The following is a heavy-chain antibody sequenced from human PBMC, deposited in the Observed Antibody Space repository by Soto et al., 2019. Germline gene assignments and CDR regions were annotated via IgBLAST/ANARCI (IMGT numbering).Heavy chain of an antibody. Sequence: EEQLLESGGGLVQPGGSLRLSCSASGFTFSNYALNWVRQAPGKGLEWVSGISGSASGTYYTDSVQGRFTISRDNSKNTLYLQMNNLRAEDKALYYCAKSRSAVAAYWYFDIWGRGTLVTVSS. CDR1: GFTFSNYA. D-gene: IGHD6-19*01. J-gene: IGHJ2*01. CDR3: AKSRSAVAAYWYFDI. V-gene: IGHV3-23*01. CDR2: ISGSASGT.